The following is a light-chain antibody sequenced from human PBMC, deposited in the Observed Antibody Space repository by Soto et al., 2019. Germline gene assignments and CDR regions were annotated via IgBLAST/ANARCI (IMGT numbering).Light chain of an antibody. CDR1: SSDVGGYNY. Sequence: QSALTQPASVSGSPGQPITISCTGTSSDVGGYNYVSWYQQHPGKAPKLMIYDVSNRPSGVSNRFSGSKSGNTASLTISGLQAEDEGDYYCSSYTSRSTVVFGGGTQLTVL. V-gene: IGLV2-14*01. CDR3: SSYTSRSTVV. J-gene: IGLJ2*01. CDR2: DVS.